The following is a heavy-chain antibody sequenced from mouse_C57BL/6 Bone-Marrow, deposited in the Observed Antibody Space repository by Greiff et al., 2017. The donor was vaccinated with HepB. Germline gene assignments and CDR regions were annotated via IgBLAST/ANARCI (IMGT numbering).Heavy chain of an antibody. J-gene: IGHJ2*01. D-gene: IGHD2-4*01. CDR3: AISGSLIYYDYDWYFDY. CDR2: INPNYGTT. V-gene: IGHV1-39*01. CDR1: GYSFTDYN. Sequence: VQLQQSGPELVKPGASVKISCKASGYSFTDYNMNWVKQSNGKSLEWIGVINPNYGTTSYNQKFKGKATLTVDQSSSTAYMQLNSLTSEDSAVYYCAISGSLIYYDYDWYFDYWGQGTTLTVSS.